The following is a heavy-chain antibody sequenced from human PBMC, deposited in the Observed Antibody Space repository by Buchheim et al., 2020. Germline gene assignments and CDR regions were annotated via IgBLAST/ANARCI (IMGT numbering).Heavy chain of an antibody. V-gene: IGHV1-2*04. J-gene: IGHJ6*02. Sequence: QVRLVQSGAEVKKPGASVKVSCKASGYTFTSYGISWVRQAPGQGLEWMGWINPNSGGTNYAQKFQGWVTMTRDTSISTAYMELSRLRSDDTAVYYCARGYDSSGYRYGMDVWGQGTT. CDR1: GYTFTSYG. CDR2: INPNSGGT. CDR3: ARGYDSSGYRYGMDV. D-gene: IGHD3-22*01.